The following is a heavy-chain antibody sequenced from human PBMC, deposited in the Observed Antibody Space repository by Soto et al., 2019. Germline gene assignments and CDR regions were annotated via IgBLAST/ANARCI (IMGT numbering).Heavy chain of an antibody. Sequence: GESLKISCAASGFTFSSYAMSWVRQAPGKGLEWVSAISGSGGSTYYADSVKGRFTISRDNSKNTLYLQMNSLRAEDTAVYYCAKTGSIVVVPAAMPFDYWGQGTLVTVSS. CDR3: AKTGSIVVVPAAMPFDY. V-gene: IGHV3-23*01. CDR1: GFTFSSYA. J-gene: IGHJ4*02. CDR2: ISGSGGST. D-gene: IGHD2-2*01.